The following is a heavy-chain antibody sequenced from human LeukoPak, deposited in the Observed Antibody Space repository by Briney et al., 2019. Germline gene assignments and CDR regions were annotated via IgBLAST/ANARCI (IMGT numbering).Heavy chain of an antibody. J-gene: IGHJ6*02. V-gene: IGHV3-74*01. Sequence: GGSLRLSCAASGFTFSSYWMHWVRQAPGKGLVWVSRINSDGSSTSYADSVKGRFTISRGNAKNTLYLQMNSLRAEDTAVYYCARVGIAARPDLQYGMDVWGQGTTVTVSS. CDR2: INSDGSST. D-gene: IGHD6-6*01. CDR3: ARVGIAARPDLQYGMDV. CDR1: GFTFSSYW.